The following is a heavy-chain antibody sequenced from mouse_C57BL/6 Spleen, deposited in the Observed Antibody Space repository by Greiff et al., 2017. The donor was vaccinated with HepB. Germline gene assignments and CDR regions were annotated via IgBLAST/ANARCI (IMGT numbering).Heavy chain of an antibody. CDR1: GYAFSSSW. J-gene: IGHJ2*01. D-gene: IGHD2-4*01. CDR3: AREMGLRFDY. CDR2: IYPGDGDT. Sequence: VQLQQSGPELVKPGASVKISCKASGYAFSSSWMNWVKQRPGKGLEWIGRIYPGDGDTNYNGKFKGKATLTADKSSSTAYMQLSSLTSEDSAVYFCAREMGLRFDYWGQGTTLTVSS. V-gene: IGHV1-82*01.